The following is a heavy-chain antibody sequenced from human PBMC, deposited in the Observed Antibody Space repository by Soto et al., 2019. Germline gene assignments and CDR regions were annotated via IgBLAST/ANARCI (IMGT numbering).Heavy chain of an antibody. V-gene: IGHV2-5*02. CDR1: GFSLSTSGVG. CDR3: AHSQDDSPIAYFDY. J-gene: IGHJ4*02. Sequence: QITLKESGPTLVAPTQTLTLTCTFSGFSLSTSGVGVGWIRQPPGKALEWLALIYWDDDKRYSPSLKSRLTILKCTXXNQVVLTLTNMDPVDTATYYCAHSQDDSPIAYFDYWGLGTLVTVSS. D-gene: IGHD3-9*01. CDR2: IYWDDDK.